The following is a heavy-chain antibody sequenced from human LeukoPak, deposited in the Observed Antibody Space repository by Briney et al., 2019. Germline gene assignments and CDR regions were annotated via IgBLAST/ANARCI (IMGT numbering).Heavy chain of an antibody. CDR1: GGSFSGYY. CDR3: ARGASLLWFGEWNYNWFDP. CDR2: IKHSGST. D-gene: IGHD3-10*01. J-gene: IGHJ5*02. V-gene: IGHV4-34*01. Sequence: SETLSLTCAVYGGSFSGYYWSWIRQPPGKGLEWIGEIKHSGSTNYNPSLKSRVTISVDTSKNQFSLKLSSVTAADTAVYYCARGASLLWFGEWNYNWFDPWGQGTLVTVSS.